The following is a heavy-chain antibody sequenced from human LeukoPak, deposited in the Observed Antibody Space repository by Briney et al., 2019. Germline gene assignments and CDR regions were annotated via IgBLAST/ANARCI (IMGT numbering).Heavy chain of an antibody. CDR2: ISGSGGST. V-gene: IGHV3-23*01. J-gene: IGHJ4*02. CDR3: AKDRGSGSHHGFDY. D-gene: IGHD1-26*01. Sequence: GGSLRLSCEISGFTFSDFSIHWVRQAPGKGLEWVSGISGSGGSTYSADSVKGRFTISRDNSKNTLYLQMNSLRAEDTAVYYCAKDRGSGSHHGFDYWGQGTLVTVSS. CDR1: GFTFSDFS.